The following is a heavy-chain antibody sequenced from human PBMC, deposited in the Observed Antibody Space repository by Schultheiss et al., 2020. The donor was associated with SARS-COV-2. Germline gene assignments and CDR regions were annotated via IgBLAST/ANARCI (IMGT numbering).Heavy chain of an antibody. CDR1: GFTFSSYA. V-gene: IGHV3-15*01. D-gene: IGHD6-6*01. Sequence: GGSLRLSCAASGFTFSSYAMSWVRQAPGKGLEWVGRIKSKTDGGTTDYAAPVKGRFTISRDDSKNTLYLQMNSLKTEDTAVYYCTTLAARPRGDYWGQGTLVTSPQ. J-gene: IGHJ4*02. CDR2: IKSKTDGGTT. CDR3: TTLAARPRGDY.